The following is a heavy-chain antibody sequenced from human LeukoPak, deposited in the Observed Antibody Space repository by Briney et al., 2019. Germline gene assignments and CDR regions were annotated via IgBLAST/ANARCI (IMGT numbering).Heavy chain of an antibody. CDR3: AXXXXXXTXCXNFDX. Sequence: GGSLRLSCAASGFTFSSYGMHWVRQAPGKGLEWVAFIRYDGSNKYYADSVKGRFTISRDNSKNTLYLQMNSLRAEDTAVYYCAXXXXXXTXCXNFDXWGQGTLVTXXS. V-gene: IGHV3-30*02. D-gene: IGHD2-2*01. J-gene: IGHJ4*02. CDR2: IRYDGSNK. CDR1: GFTFSSYG.